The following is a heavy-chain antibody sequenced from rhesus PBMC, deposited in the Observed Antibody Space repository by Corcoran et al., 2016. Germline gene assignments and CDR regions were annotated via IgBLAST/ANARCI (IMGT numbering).Heavy chain of an antibody. V-gene: IGHV4-99*01. CDR3: ARGRFDV. CDR2: IGGSSGST. Sequence: QVQLQESGPGLVKPSETLSLTCAVSGYSIISGSYWGWIRQPPVKGLEWIGYIGGSSGSTYYNPSLKSRVTISKDTAKNQFSLKLSSVTAADTAVYYCARGRFDVWGPGVLVTVSS. CDR1: GYSIISGSY. J-gene: IGHJ5-1*01.